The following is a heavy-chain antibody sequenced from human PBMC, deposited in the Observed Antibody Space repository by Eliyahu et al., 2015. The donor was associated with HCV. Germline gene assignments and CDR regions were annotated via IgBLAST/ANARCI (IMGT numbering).Heavy chain of an antibody. CDR2: VVVGSGVT. V-gene: IGHV1-58*02. CDR1: GFTFTNXA. D-gene: IGHD2-15*01. Sequence: QMHLVQSGPEVMKPGXXVRVSCMASGFTFTNXAIXWVRQPRGQRLEWIXWVVVGSGVTNYAQKFRDRVSITRDMSTNTAYMELSSLTSEDTAVYYCAAPSNFCSGGSCEGRPFDYWGQGILVTVSP. CDR3: AAPSNFCSGGSCEGRPFDY. J-gene: IGHJ4*02.